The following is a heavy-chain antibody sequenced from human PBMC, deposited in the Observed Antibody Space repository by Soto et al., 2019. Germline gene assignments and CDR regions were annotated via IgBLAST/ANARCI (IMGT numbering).Heavy chain of an antibody. Sequence: GGSLRLSCAASGFSFDDYAMHWVRQAPGRGLGWVSFINWNSGSRGYADSVRGRFTISRDNANNSLYLQMNNLRAEDTALYYCGRDKLRGIVVGRGFDHWGQGILVTVSS. CDR1: GFSFDDYA. D-gene: IGHD3-16*01. J-gene: IGHJ4*02. V-gene: IGHV3-9*01. CDR2: INWNSGSR. CDR3: GRDKLRGIVVGRGFDH.